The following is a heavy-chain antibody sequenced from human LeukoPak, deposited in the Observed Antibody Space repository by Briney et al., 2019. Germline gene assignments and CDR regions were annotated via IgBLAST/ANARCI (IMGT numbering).Heavy chain of an antibody. CDR2: ISYDGSNK. CDR1: GFTFSSYG. J-gene: IGHJ4*02. D-gene: IGHD3-3*01. CDR3: AKEDYDFWSGYPQPLDY. V-gene: IGHV3-30*18. Sequence: PGGSLRLSCAASGFTFSSYGMHWVRQAPGKGLEWVAAISYDGSNKYYADSVKGRFTISRDISKNTLYLQMNSLRAEDTAVYYCAKEDYDFWSGYPQPLDYWGQGTLVTVSS.